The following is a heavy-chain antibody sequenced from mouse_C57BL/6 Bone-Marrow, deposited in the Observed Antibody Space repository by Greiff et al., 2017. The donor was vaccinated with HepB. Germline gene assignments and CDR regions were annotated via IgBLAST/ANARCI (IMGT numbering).Heavy chain of an antibody. CDR2: IDPENGDT. J-gene: IGHJ4*01. Sequence: VQLQQSGAELVRPGASVKLSCTASGFNIKDDYMHWVKQRPEQGLEWIGWIDPENGDTEYASKFQGKATITADTSSNTAYLQLSSLTSEDTAVYYCTTDSNYGAMGDWGQGTSVTVSS. CDR3: TTDSNYGAMGD. D-gene: IGHD2-5*01. CDR1: GFNIKDDY. V-gene: IGHV14-4*01.